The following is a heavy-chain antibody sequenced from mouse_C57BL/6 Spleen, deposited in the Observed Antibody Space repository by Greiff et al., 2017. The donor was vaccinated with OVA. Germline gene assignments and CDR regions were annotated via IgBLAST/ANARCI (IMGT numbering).Heavy chain of an antibody. CDR3: ARGGTTAQATSWFAY. J-gene: IGHJ3*01. V-gene: IGHV1-59*01. Sequence: QVQLQQPGAELVRPGTSVKLSCKASGYTFTSYWMHWVKQRPGQGLEWIGVIDPSDSYTNYNQKFKGKATLSVDTSSSTAYMQLSSLTSEDSAVYDCARGGTTAQATSWFAYWGQGTLVTVSA. CDR2: IDPSDSYT. CDR1: GYTFTSYW. D-gene: IGHD3-2*02.